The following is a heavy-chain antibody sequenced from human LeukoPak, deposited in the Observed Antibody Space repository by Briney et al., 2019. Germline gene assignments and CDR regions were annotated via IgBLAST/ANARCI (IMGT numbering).Heavy chain of an antibody. CDR2: INHSGST. D-gene: IGHD1-26*01. CDR1: GGSFSGYY. Sequence: SETLSLTCAVYGGSFSGYYWSWIRQPPGKGLEWIGEINHSGSTNYNPSLKSRVTISVDTSKNRFSLKLSSVTAADTAVYYCARDFGGGSYRKFDYWGQGTLVTVSS. CDR3: ARDFGGGSYRKFDY. V-gene: IGHV4-34*01. J-gene: IGHJ4*02.